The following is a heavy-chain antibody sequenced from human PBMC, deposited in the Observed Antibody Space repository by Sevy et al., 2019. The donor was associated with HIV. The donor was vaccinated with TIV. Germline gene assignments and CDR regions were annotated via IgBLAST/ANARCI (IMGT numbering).Heavy chain of an antibody. Sequence: GGSLRLSCAASGFTFSSYEMNWVRQAPGKGLEWVSYISSSGSTIYYADSVKGRFTISRDNSKNTLYLQMNSLRAEDTAVYYCARDRRGYCSSTSCYPYGMDVWGQGTTVTVSS. J-gene: IGHJ6*02. V-gene: IGHV3-48*03. D-gene: IGHD2-2*01. CDR1: GFTFSSYE. CDR2: ISSSGSTI. CDR3: ARDRRGYCSSTSCYPYGMDV.